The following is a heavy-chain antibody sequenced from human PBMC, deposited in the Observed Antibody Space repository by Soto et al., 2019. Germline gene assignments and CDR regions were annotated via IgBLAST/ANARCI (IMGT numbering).Heavy chain of an antibody. CDR2: INPKSGGT. Sequence: SVKVSFKASGYSFTDYHIHWVRQAPGQGLEWLGRINPKSGGTSTAQKFQGWVTMTTDTSISTASMELTRLTSDDTAIYYCARGDSTDCSNGVCSFFYNHDMDVWGQGTTVTVSS. CDR3: ARGDSTDCSNGVCSFFYNHDMDV. V-gene: IGHV1-2*04. CDR1: GYSFTDYH. D-gene: IGHD2-8*01. J-gene: IGHJ6*02.